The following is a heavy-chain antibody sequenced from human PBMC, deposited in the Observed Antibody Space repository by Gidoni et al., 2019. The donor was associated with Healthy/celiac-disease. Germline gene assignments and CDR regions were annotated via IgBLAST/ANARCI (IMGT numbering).Heavy chain of an antibody. V-gene: IGHV3-23*01. CDR3: AKVSSRYYGDYDPGH. D-gene: IGHD4-17*01. Sequence: EVQLFESGGGLVQTGGSLRRSCAASGFTFRSYAMSWVRQAPGKGLEWVSAISGSGGSTYYADSVKGRFTISRDNSKNTLYLQMNSLRAEDTAVYYCAKVSSRYYGDYDPGHWGQGTLVTVSS. CDR1: GFTFRSYA. CDR2: ISGSGGST. J-gene: IGHJ4*02.